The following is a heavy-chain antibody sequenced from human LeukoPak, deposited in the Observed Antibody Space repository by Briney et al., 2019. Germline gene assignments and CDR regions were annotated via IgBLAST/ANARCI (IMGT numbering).Heavy chain of an antibody. J-gene: IGHJ1*01. CDR3: ARAEALLTMVRGVIPEYFQH. V-gene: IGHV4-59*01. CDR1: GGSINSYY. CDR2: IYYSGST. Sequence: SETLSLTFTVSGGSINSYYWSWIRQPPGKGLGGIGYIYYSGSTNYNPSLKSRVTISVDTSKNQFSLKLSSVTAADTAVYYCARAEALLTMVRGVIPEYFQHWGQGTLVTVSS. D-gene: IGHD3-10*01.